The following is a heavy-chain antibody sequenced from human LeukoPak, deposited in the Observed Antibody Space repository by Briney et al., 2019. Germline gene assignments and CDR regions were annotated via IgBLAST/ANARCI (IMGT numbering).Heavy chain of an antibody. CDR3: ASRGGTYSRSLDY. Sequence: PSETLSLTCTVYGWSFSGYYWSWIRQPPGKGLEWIGEINHSGSTNYNPSLKSRVTISVDTSKNQFSLKLSSVTAADTAVYYCASRGGTYSRSLDYWGQGTLVTVSS. V-gene: IGHV4-34*01. D-gene: IGHD1-26*01. CDR1: GWSFSGYY. J-gene: IGHJ4*02. CDR2: INHSGST.